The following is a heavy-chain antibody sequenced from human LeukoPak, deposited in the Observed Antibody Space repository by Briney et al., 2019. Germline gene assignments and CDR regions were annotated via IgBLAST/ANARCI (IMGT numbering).Heavy chain of an antibody. J-gene: IGHJ5*02. CDR1: GGSISSYY. CDR3: ARNMVRGVITNNWFDP. CDR2: IYYSGST. Sequence: SETLSLTCTVSGGSISSYYWSWIRQPPGKGLEWIGYIYYSGSTNYNPSLKSRVTISVDTSKNQFSLKLSSVTAADTAVYYCARNMVRGVITNNWFDPWGQGTLVTVSS. V-gene: IGHV4-59*01. D-gene: IGHD3-10*01.